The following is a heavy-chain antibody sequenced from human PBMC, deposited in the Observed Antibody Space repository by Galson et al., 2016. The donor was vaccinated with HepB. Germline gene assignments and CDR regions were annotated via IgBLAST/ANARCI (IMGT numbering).Heavy chain of an antibody. Sequence: SLRLSCAASGFTFSSYGMHWVRQAPGKGLEWVAVIWYDGSNKYYADSVKGRFTISRDNSKNTLYLQTNSLRAEDTAVYYCARDKGGDYGYYYYGMDVWGKGTTVTVSS. J-gene: IGHJ6*04. CDR3: ARDKGGDYGYYYYGMDV. V-gene: IGHV3-33*01. D-gene: IGHD4-17*01. CDR1: GFTFSSYG. CDR2: IWYDGSNK.